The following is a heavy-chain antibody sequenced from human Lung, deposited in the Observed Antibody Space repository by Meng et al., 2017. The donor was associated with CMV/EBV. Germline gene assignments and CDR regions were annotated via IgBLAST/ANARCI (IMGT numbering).Heavy chain of an antibody. CDR1: GFTFSSYE. CDR2: ISSSGSTI. V-gene: IGHV3-48*03. D-gene: IGHD3-22*01. J-gene: IGHJ4*02. CDR3: ARVSYYYDSSGYYYSPSVYFDY. Sequence: SCAASGFTFSSYEMNWVRQAPGKGLEWVSYISSSGSTIYYADSVKGRFIISRDNAKNSLYLQMNSLRAEDTAVYYCARVSYYYDSSGYYYSPSVYFDYXGQGXLVTVSS.